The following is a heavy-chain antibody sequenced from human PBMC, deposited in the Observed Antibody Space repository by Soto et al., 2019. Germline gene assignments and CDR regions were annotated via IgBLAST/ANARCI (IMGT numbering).Heavy chain of an antibody. J-gene: IGHJ4*02. CDR1: GYTLTELS. V-gene: IGHV1-24*01. Sequence: ASVKVSCKVSGYTLTELSMHWVRQAPGEGLEWMGGFDPEDGETIYAQKFQGRVTMTEDTSTDTAYMELSSLRSEDTAVYYCATDWAVAGSQGAPAFDYWGQGTLVTVSS. D-gene: IGHD6-19*01. CDR3: ATDWAVAGSQGAPAFDY. CDR2: FDPEDGET.